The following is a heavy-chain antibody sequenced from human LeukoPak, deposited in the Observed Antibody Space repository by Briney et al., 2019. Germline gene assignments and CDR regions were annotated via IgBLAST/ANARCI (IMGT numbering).Heavy chain of an antibody. Sequence: PGGSLRLSCAASGFTFSSYSMNWVRQAPGKGLEWVSSISSSSSYIYYADSVKGRFTISRDNAKNSLYLQMNSLRAEDTAVYYCARDRGSSWSDDYYYYMDVWGKGTTVTVSS. J-gene: IGHJ6*03. D-gene: IGHD6-13*01. CDR3: ARDRGSSWSDDYYYYMDV. CDR1: GFTFSSYS. CDR2: ISSSSSYI. V-gene: IGHV3-21*01.